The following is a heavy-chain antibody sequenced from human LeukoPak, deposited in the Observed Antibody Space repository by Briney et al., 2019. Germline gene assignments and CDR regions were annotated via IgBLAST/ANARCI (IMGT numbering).Heavy chain of an antibody. CDR3: ARATPYDFWSGYYLDAFDT. J-gene: IGHJ3*02. CDR1: GGTISSYY. D-gene: IGHD3-3*01. CDR2: IYYSGSN. V-gene: IGHV4-59*01. Sequence: PSETLSLTCTASGGTISSYYWSWIRQPPGKGLEWIGDIYYSGSNNYNPSLKSRVTISVDSSKNQFSLKLSSVTAADTAVYYCARATPYDFWSGYYLDAFDTWGQGTMVTVSS.